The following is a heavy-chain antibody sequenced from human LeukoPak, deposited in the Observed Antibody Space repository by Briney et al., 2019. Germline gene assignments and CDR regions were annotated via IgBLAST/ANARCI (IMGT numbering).Heavy chain of an antibody. CDR1: GFTFDDYT. D-gene: IGHD6-13*01. Sequence: GGSLRLSCAASGFTFDDYTMHWVRQAPGKGLEWVSLISWDGDSTYYADSVRGRFTISRDNRKNSLYLQMNSLTTEDTALYYCAKDRGSSWYWYFDLWGRGTLATVSS. CDR3: AKDRGSSWYWYFDL. V-gene: IGHV3-43*01. J-gene: IGHJ2*01. CDR2: ISWDGDST.